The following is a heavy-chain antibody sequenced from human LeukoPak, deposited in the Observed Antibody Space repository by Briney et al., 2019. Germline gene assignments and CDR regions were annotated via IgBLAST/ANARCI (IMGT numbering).Heavy chain of an antibody. V-gene: IGHV3-21*04. CDR2: ISSSSSYI. Sequence: PGGSLRHSCAASGFTFSSYSMNWVRQAPGKGLEWVSSISSSSSYIYYADSVKGRFTISRDNSKNTLYLQMNSLRADDTAVYYCAKHARRGPHWFDPWGQGTLVTVSS. CDR1: GFTFSSYS. D-gene: IGHD2-8*01. CDR3: AKHARRGPHWFDP. J-gene: IGHJ5*02.